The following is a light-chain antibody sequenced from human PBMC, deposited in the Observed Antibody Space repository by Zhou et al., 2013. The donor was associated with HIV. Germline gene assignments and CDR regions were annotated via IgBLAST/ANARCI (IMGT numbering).Light chain of an antibody. CDR3: QQYGNSPWT. CDR1: QSVSSS. V-gene: IGKV3-11*01. Sequence: EIVLTQSPATLSLSPGDRATLSCRATQSVSSSLAWYQQKPDQAPRLLIYDASNRAAGIPARFSGSGSGTDFTLTISRLEPEDSAVYYCQQYGNSPWTFGQGTKVEIK. CDR2: DAS. J-gene: IGKJ1*01.